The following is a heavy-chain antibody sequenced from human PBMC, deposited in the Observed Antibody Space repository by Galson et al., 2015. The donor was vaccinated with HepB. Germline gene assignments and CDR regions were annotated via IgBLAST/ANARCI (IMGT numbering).Heavy chain of an antibody. V-gene: IGHV3-33*01. CDR2: IWYDGSNK. Sequence: SLRLSCAASGFTFSSYGMHWVRQAPGKGLEWVAVIWYDGSNKYYADSVKGRFTISRDNSKNTLYLQMNSLRAEDTAVYYCARDRALEQWLVDTLVPTVHQYNWFDPWGQGTLVTVSS. J-gene: IGHJ5*02. CDR1: GFTFSSYG. CDR3: ARDRALEQWLVDTLVPTVHQYNWFDP. D-gene: IGHD6-19*01.